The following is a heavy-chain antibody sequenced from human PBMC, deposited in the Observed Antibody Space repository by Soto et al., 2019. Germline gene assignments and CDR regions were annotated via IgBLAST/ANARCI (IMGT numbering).Heavy chain of an antibody. D-gene: IGHD1-1*01. V-gene: IGHV3-30*04. CDR1: GFTFSSYA. Sequence: GSLILSCAASGFTFSSYAMHWVRQAPGKGLEWVAVISYDGSNKYYADSVKGRFTISRDNSKNTLYLQMNSLRAEDTAVYYCARDEGLQRYFDYWGQGTLVTVSS. CDR3: ARDEGLQRYFDY. J-gene: IGHJ4*02. CDR2: ISYDGSNK.